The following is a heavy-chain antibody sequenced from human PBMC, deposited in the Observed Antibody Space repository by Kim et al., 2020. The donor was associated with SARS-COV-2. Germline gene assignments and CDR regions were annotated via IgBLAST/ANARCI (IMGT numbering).Heavy chain of an antibody. CDR2: IKSKTDGGTT. D-gene: IGHD3-22*01. J-gene: IGHJ4*02. CDR1: GFTFSNAW. V-gene: IGHV3-15*01. Sequence: GGSLRLSCAASGFTFSNAWMSWVRQAPGKGLEWVGRIKSKTDGGTTDYAAPVKGRFTISRDDSKNTLYLQMNSLKTEDTAVYYCTRAYYYDSSNDYWGQGTLVTVSS. CDR3: TRAYYYDSSNDY.